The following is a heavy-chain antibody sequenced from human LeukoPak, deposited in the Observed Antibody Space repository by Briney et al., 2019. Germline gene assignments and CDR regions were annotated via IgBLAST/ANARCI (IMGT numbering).Heavy chain of an antibody. CDR2: ISWNSGSI. D-gene: IGHD1-26*01. CDR3: AKDSSSGSYQLQYFDY. J-gene: IGHJ4*02. CDR1: GFTFDDYA. V-gene: IGHV3-9*01. Sequence: GGSLRLSCAVSGFTFDDYAMHWVRQTPGKGLEWVSGISWNSGSIGYADSVKGRFTISRDNAKNSLYLQMNSLRAEDTALYFCAKDSSSGSYQLQYFDYWGQGTLVTVSS.